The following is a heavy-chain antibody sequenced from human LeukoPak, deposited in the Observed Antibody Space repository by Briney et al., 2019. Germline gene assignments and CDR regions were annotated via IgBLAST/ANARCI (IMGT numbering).Heavy chain of an antibody. V-gene: IGHV3-30-3*01. CDR1: GFTFSSYA. D-gene: IGHD4-17*01. J-gene: IGHJ5*02. CDR3: ARDRPTA. CDR2: ISYDGSNK. Sequence: PGRSPRLSCAASGFTFSSYAMHWVRQAPGKGLEWVAVISYDGSNKYYADSVKGRFTISRDNSKNTLYLQMNSLRAEDTAVYYCARDRPTAWGQGTLVTVSS.